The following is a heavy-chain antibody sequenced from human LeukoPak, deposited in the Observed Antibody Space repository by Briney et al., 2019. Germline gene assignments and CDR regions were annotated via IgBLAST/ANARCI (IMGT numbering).Heavy chain of an antibody. CDR1: GGSISSYS. V-gene: IGHV4-59*08. J-gene: IGHJ2*01. D-gene: IGHD6-25*01. CDR2: IYYSGST. Sequence: PSETLSLTCIVSGGSISSYSWTWIRQPPGKGLEWIGYIYYSGSTNYNPSLKSRVTISVDTSKNQFSLKLSSVTAADTAVYYCARQGGGFWYFDLWGRGTLVTVSS. CDR3: ARQGGGFWYFDL.